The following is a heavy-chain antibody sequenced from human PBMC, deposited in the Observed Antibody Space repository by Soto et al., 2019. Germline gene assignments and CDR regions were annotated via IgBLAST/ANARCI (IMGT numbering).Heavy chain of an antibody. V-gene: IGHV4-39*01. CDR1: GGSISSSSYY. Sequence: SETLSLTCTVSGGSISSSSYYWGWIRQPPGKGLEWIGSIYYSGSTYYDPSLKSRVTISVDTSKNQFSLKLSSVTAADTAVYYCASTLGYCSGGSCYSNFDYWGQGTLVTVSS. J-gene: IGHJ4*02. CDR3: ASTLGYCSGGSCYSNFDY. D-gene: IGHD2-15*01. CDR2: IYYSGST.